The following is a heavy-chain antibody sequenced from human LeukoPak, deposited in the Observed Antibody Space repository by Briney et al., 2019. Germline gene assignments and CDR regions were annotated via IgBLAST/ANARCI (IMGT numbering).Heavy chain of an antibody. Sequence: EASLRLSCAASGFTFSSYWMSWVRQAPGQGLEWVANIKQDGSEKYYVDSVKGRFTISRDNAKNSLYLQMNSLRAEDTAVYYCARVNAFSIKYSRSRTFDYWGQGTLVTVSS. CDR1: GFTFSSYW. J-gene: IGHJ4*02. CDR2: IKQDGSEK. D-gene: IGHD6-6*01. CDR3: ARVNAFSIKYSRSRTFDY. V-gene: IGHV3-7*01.